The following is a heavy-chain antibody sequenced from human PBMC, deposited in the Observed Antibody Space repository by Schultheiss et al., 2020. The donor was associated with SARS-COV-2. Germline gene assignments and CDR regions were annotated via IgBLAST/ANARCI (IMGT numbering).Heavy chain of an antibody. D-gene: IGHD3-3*01. CDR3: GVDYDFWSGFGYSYEYFQH. J-gene: IGHJ1*01. CDR2: ISGSGGST. V-gene: IGHV3-23*01. Sequence: GGSLRLSCAASGFTFSSYAMSWVRQAPGKGLEWVSAISGSGGSTYYADSVKGRFTISRDNTKNTLYLQMNSLRAEDTAVYYCGVDYDFWSGFGYSYEYFQHWGQGTLVTVSS. CDR1: GFTFSSYA.